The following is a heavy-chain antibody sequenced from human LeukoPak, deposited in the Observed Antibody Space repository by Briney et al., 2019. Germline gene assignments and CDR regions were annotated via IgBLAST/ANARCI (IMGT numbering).Heavy chain of an antibody. Sequence: SETLSLTCTVSGGSISSYYWSWIRQPPGKGLEWIGYIYYSGSTNYNPSLKSRVTISVDTSKNQFSLKLSSVTAADTAVYYCARHPRRSRSAPFDYWGQGTLVTVSS. CDR3: ARHPRRSRSAPFDY. V-gene: IGHV4-59*08. J-gene: IGHJ4*02. D-gene: IGHD3-10*01. CDR1: GGSISSYY. CDR2: IYYSGST.